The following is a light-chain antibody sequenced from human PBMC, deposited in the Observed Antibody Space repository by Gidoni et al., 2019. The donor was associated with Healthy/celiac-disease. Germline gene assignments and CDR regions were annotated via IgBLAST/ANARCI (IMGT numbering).Light chain of an antibody. Sequence: DIQMTQSPSTLSASVGDRVTITCRASQSISSWLAWYQQKPGKAPKLLIYDASSLESGVPSRFSGSGSGTEFTLTISSLQPDDCATYYCQQYNSYSEGTFGQGTKVEIK. J-gene: IGKJ1*01. CDR3: QQYNSYSEGT. CDR2: DAS. CDR1: QSISSW. V-gene: IGKV1-5*01.